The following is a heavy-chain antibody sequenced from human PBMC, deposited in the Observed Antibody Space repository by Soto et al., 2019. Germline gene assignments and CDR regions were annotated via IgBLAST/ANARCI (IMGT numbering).Heavy chain of an antibody. D-gene: IGHD1-1*01. CDR1: GYTFSSYG. Sequence: ASVKVSCKASGYTFSSYGITLVRQAPGQGLEWXGGXXAXXGXTXXXQXXXDRVTMSTDTSTSTAYMELRSLRSDDTAVFYCARSDHEVPYYGMDVWGQGTTVTASS. V-gene: IGHV1-18*04. J-gene: IGHJ6*02. CDR2: XXAXXGXT. CDR3: ARSDHEVPYYGMDV.